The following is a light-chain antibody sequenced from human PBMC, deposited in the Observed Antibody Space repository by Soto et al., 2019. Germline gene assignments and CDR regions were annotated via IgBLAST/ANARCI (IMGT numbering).Light chain of an antibody. CDR1: TGPVTTSHY. CDR3: VLYYGGAHVV. Sequence: QNVVTQEPSLTVSPGGTVTLTCASSTGPVTTSHYPNWFQQKPGQPPRSLIYSTTNTHSWTPARFSGSLLGGKAALTLSGVLPEDEADYYCVLYYGGAHVVFGGGTKLTVL. V-gene: IGLV7-43*01. CDR2: STT. J-gene: IGLJ2*01.